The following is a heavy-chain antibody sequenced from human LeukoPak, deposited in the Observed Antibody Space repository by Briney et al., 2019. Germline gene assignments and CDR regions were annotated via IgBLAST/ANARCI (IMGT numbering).Heavy chain of an antibody. V-gene: IGHV3-11*01. Sequence: GGSLRLSCAASGFTFSDYCMSWIRQAPGKGLEWVSYISSSGSTIYYADSVKGRFTISRDNAKNSLYLQMNSLRAEDTAVYYCASSGTSAAKGFDYWGQGTLVTVSS. CDR2: ISSSGSTI. CDR1: GFTFSDYC. J-gene: IGHJ4*02. CDR3: ASSGTSAAKGFDY. D-gene: IGHD1-7*01.